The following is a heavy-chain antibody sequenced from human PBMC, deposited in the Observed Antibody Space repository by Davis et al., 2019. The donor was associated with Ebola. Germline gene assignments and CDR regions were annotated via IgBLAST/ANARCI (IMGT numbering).Heavy chain of an antibody. V-gene: IGHV3-21*01. CDR1: GFTFSSYS. J-gene: IGHJ4*02. CDR3: ARGDYISDYFDY. D-gene: IGHD4-11*01. CDR2: ISSSSSYI. Sequence: GESLKISCAASGFTFSSYSMNWVRQAPGKGLEWVSSISSSSSYIYYADSVKGRFTISRDNAKNSLYLQMNSLRAEDTAVYYCARGDYISDYFDYWGQGTLVTVSS.